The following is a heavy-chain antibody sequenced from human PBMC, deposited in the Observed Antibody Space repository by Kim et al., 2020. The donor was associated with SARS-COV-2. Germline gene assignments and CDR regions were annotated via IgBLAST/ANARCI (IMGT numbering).Heavy chain of an antibody. Sequence: GGSLRLSCSASGITLNSYAVTWVRQAPGKGLEWVSGISAVGTTTYYADSVKGRFTISRDNSNNMVYLQMNSLGVEDTALYFCSKALWPQLHLFYMAVWG. J-gene: IGHJ6*03. CDR3: SKALWPQLHLFYMAV. CDR2: ISAVGTTT. V-gene: IGHV3-23*01. D-gene: IGHD1-1*01. CDR1: GITLNSYA.